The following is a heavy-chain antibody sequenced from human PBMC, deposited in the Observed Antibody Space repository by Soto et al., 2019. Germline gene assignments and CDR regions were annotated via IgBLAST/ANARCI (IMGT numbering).Heavy chain of an antibody. CDR3: ARRSMTTVTSGLDY. Sequence: TSETLSLTCTVSGGSISSSSYYWGWIRQPPGKGLEWIGSIYYSGSTYYNPSLKSRVTISVDTSKNQFSLKLSSVTAADTAVYYCARRSMTTVTSGLDYWGQGTLVTVSS. D-gene: IGHD4-17*01. CDR1: GGSISSSSYY. J-gene: IGHJ4*02. CDR2: IYYSGST. V-gene: IGHV4-39*01.